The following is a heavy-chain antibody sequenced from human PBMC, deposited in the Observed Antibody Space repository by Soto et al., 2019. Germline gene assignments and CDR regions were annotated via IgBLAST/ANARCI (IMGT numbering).Heavy chain of an antibody. D-gene: IGHD5-12*01. CDR3: AKDKSIVSTVFDF. V-gene: IGHV3-9*01. Sequence: EVRLEESGGGLVQPGRSLRLSCAASGFTFDDYAMHWVRQAPGEGLEWVAGISWNSGSRDYGDSVEGRFTISRDNAKNSLYLQMDNLRPEDTAFYYCAKDKSIVSTVFDFWGQGTLATVSS. J-gene: IGHJ4*02. CDR2: ISWNSGSR. CDR1: GFTFDDYA.